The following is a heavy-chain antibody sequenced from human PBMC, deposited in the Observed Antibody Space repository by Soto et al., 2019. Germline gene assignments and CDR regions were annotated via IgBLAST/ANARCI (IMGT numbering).Heavy chain of an antibody. CDR2: ISSSSSTI. CDR1: GFTFSSYS. Sequence: EGSLILSCAASGFTFSSYSMNWVRQAPGKGLEWVSYISSSSSTIYYADSVKGRFTISRDNAKNSLYLQMNSLRAEDTAVYYCARDYVGAYCSSTSCYSDYYYGMDVWGQGTTVTVSS. D-gene: IGHD2-2*01. J-gene: IGHJ6*02. CDR3: ARDYVGAYCSSTSCYSDYYYGMDV. V-gene: IGHV3-48*01.